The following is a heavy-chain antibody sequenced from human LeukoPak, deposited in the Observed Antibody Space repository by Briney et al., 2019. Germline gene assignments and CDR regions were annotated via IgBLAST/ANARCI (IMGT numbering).Heavy chain of an antibody. CDR3: ARDEMGVATRTGWFDP. CDR1: GGTFSSYA. Sequence: ASVKVSCKASGGTFSSYAISWVRQAPGQGLEWMGGIIPIFGTANYAQKFRGRVTITADESTSTAYMELSSLRSEDTAVYYCARDEMGVATRTGWFDPWGQGTLVTVSS. V-gene: IGHV1-69*13. CDR2: IIPIFGTA. D-gene: IGHD2-15*01. J-gene: IGHJ5*02.